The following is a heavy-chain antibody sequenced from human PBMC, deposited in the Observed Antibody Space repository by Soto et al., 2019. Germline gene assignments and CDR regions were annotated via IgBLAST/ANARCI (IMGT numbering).Heavy chain of an antibody. CDR2: IHSDGSTT. J-gene: IGHJ3*01. V-gene: IGHV3-74*01. D-gene: IGHD2-21*02. Sequence: EVQLVESEGGLVQRGGSLRLSCAASGFIFNDYWMHWVRQAPGQGLVWVSHIHSDGSTTTYADSVKGRFTISRDNAKNTLYLQMNSLRAEDTAVYYCVRGDKGGFDLWGQGTTVTVSS. CDR1: GFIFNDYW. CDR3: VRGDKGGFDL.